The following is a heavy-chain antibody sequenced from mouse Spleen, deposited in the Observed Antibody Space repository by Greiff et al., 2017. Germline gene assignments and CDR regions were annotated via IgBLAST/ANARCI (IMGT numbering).Heavy chain of an antibody. CDR2: ISYDGSN. CDR1: GYSITSGYY. Sequence: VQLQQSGPGLVKPSQSLSLTCSVTGYSITSGYYWNWIRQFPGNKLEWMGYISYDGSNNYNPSLKNRISITRDTSKNQFFLKLNSVTTEDTATYYCAREIYYDYDVDWFAYWGQGTLVTVSA. CDR3: AREIYYDYDVDWFAY. J-gene: IGHJ3*01. D-gene: IGHD2-4*01. V-gene: IGHV3-6*01.